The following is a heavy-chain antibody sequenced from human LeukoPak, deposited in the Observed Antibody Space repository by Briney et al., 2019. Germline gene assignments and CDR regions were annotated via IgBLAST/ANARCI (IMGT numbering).Heavy chain of an antibody. V-gene: IGHV1-2*02. CDR2: INPNSGGT. D-gene: IGHD1-7*01. CDR1: GYTFTGYY. CDR3: ARTFSGTRAEAHYYYYYMDV. Sequence: GSSVKVSCKASGYTFTGYYMHWVRQAPGQGLEWMGWINPNSGGTNYAQKFQGRVTMTRDTSSSTAYTELSRLRSDDTAVYYCARTFSGTRAEAHYYYYYMDVWGKGTTVTVSS. J-gene: IGHJ6*03.